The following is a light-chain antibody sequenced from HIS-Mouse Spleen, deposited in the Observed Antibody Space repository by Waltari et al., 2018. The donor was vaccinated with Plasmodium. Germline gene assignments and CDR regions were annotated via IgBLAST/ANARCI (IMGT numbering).Light chain of an antibody. J-gene: IGLJ3*02. V-gene: IGLV2-23*01. CDR2: EGS. CDR3: YSTDSSGNHRV. CDR1: SSAVGSYNL. Sequence: QSALTQPASVSGSPGQSITISCPGTSSAVGSYNLVSWYQQHPGKAPKLMIYEGSKRPSGVSNRFSGSSSGTMATLTISGAQVEDEADYYCYSTDSSGNHRVFGGGTKLTVL.